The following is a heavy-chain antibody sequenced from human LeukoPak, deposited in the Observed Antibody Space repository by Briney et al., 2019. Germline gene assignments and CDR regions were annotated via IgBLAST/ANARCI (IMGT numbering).Heavy chain of an antibody. CDR2: ISSSSSYM. D-gene: IGHD2-15*01. J-gene: IGHJ4*02. CDR1: GFTFSSYS. V-gene: IGHV3-21*01. Sequence: PGGSLGLSCAASGFTFSSYSMNWVRQAPGKGLEWVSSISSSSSYMYYADSVKGRFTISRDNAKNSLYLHMNSLRAEDTAVYYCARYCSGGSCYQLMERQGYWGQGTLVTVSS. CDR3: ARYCSGGSCYQLMERQGY.